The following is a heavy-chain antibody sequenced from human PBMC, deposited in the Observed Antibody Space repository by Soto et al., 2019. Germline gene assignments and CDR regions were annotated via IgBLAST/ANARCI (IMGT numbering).Heavy chain of an antibody. CDR1: GFTFSSYS. D-gene: IGHD5-18*01. J-gene: IGHJ4*02. V-gene: IGHV3-21*01. CDR2: ISSSSSYI. CDR3: ARDQPGYSYGYWVGY. Sequence: EVQLVESGGGLVKPGGSLRLSCAASGFTFSSYSMNWVRQAPGKGLEWVSSISSSSSYIYYADSVKGRFTISRDNAKNSLYLQMNSLRAEDTAVYYCARDQPGYSYGYWVGYWGQGTRVTVSS.